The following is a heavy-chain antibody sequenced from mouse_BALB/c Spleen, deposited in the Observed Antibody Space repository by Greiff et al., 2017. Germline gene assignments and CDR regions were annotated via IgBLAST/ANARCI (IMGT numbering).Heavy chain of an antibody. CDR2: IDPETGGT. J-gene: IGHJ4*01. CDR1: GYTFTDYE. CDR3: TLDSSGYLYAMDY. Sequence: VQLQQSGAELVRPGASVTLSCKASGYTFTDYEMHWVKQTPVHGLEWIGAIDPETGGTAYNQKFKGKATLTADKSSSTAYMELRSLTSEDSAVYYCTLDSSGYLYAMDYWGQGTSVTVSS. V-gene: IGHV1-15*01. D-gene: IGHD3-2*01.